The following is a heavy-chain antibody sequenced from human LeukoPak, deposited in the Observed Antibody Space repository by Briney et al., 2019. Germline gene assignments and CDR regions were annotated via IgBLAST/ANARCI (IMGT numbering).Heavy chain of an antibody. CDR1: GGSISSYY. D-gene: IGHD4-23*01. CDR2: IYDSGST. V-gene: IGHV4-59*08. CDR3: ARLGRGNSAGFDY. Sequence: SETLSLTCTVSGGSISSYYWSWIRQPPGKGLQFIGYIYDSGSTNYTPSLKSRVSISVDTSKNQFSLQLSSVTATDTAVYYCARLGRGNSAGFDYWGQGNLVTVSS. J-gene: IGHJ4*02.